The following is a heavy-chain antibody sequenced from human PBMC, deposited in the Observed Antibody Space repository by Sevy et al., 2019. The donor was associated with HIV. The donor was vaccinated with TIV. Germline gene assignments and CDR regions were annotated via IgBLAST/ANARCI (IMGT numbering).Heavy chain of an antibody. CDR3: ARDDPVMNAFDI. J-gene: IGHJ3*02. CDR2: IYYSGSS. Sequence: SETLSLTCTVSGGSVNSGDYYWSWIRQPPGKGLEWLGYIYYSGSSNYNPSLKSRVTISLDTSKNQFSLKMSSMTTADTAVYYCARDDPVMNAFDIWGQGTMVTVSS. CDR1: GGSVNSGDYY. D-gene: IGHD3-16*01. V-gene: IGHV4-61*08.